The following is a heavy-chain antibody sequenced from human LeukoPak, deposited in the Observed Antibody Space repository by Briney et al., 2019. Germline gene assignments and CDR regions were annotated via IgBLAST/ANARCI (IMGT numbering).Heavy chain of an antibody. CDR2: IYYSGST. CDR3: ARVNLMASAAFDI. Sequence: PSETLSLTCTVSGGSISSDYWSWIRQPPGKGLEWIGYIYYSGSTNYNPSLKSRVTISVDTSKKQFSLKLSSVTAADTAVYYCARVNLMASAAFDIWGQGTMVTGSS. J-gene: IGHJ3*02. D-gene: IGHD5-24*01. V-gene: IGHV4-59*01. CDR1: GGSISSDY.